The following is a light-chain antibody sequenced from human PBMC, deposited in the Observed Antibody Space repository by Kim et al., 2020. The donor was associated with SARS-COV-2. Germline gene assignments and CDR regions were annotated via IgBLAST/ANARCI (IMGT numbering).Light chain of an antibody. CDR3: QTWGTGIRV. J-gene: IGLJ3*02. CDR1: SGHSSYA. V-gene: IGLV4-69*01. CDR2: LNSDGSH. Sequence: AAVKLTCTLSSGHSSYAIAWHQQQPEKGPRYLMKLNSDGSHSKGDGIPDRFSGSSSGAERYRTISSLQSEDEADYYCQTWGTGIRVFGGGTQLTVL.